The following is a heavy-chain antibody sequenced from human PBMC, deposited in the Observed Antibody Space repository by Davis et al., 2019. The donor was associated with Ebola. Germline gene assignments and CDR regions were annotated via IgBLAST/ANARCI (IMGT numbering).Heavy chain of an antibody. J-gene: IGHJ6*04. CDR1: GSTFSSYW. V-gene: IGHV3-7*04. CDR2: IKQDGSEK. Sequence: PGGSLRPSCAASGSTFSSYWMSWARQAPGKGPEWVANIKQDGSEKYYVDSVKGRFTIPRDNAKNSLYLQMNSLRAEDTAVYYCAGGYYSMDVWGKGTTVTVSS. CDR3: AGGYYSMDV.